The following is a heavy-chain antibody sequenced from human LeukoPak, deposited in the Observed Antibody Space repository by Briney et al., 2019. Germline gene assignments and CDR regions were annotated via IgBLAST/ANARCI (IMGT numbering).Heavy chain of an antibody. CDR3: ATDLGYCSSSICPNDWFDP. J-gene: IGHJ5*02. D-gene: IGHD2-2*01. Sequence: GGSLRLSCAASGFTFSSYSMNWARQAPGKGLEWVAFIRYDGSNKYCADSVKGRFTISRDNSKNTLYLQMNSLRAGDTAVYYCATDLGYCSSSICPNDWFDPWGQGTLVTVSS. V-gene: IGHV3-30*02. CDR1: GFTFSSYS. CDR2: IRYDGSNK.